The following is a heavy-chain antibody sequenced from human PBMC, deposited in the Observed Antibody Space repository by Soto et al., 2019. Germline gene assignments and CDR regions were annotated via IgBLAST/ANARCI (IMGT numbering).Heavy chain of an antibody. CDR3: ARMASAGTLNWFDP. V-gene: IGHV1-8*02. Sequence: ASVKVSCKASGYTFTSYYISWVRQATGQGLEWMGWMNPGSGKTGYANKFQGRVTMTRDASTGTAHLELSSLTSEDTAVYYCARMASAGTLNWFDPWGQGTLVTVSS. J-gene: IGHJ5*02. CDR2: MNPGSGKT. D-gene: IGHD6-13*01. CDR1: GYTFTSYY.